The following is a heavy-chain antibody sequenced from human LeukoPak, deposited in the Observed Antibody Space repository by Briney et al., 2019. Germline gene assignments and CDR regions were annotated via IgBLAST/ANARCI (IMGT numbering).Heavy chain of an antibody. J-gene: IGHJ4*02. Sequence: ASVKVSCKASGYSLTSYGISWVRQAPGQGLEWMGSIGPHNGNTNYAQNLQGRVTMTTDTSTSTAYMELRSLRSDDTAVYYCARALYYGSGNFFDYWAQETLVTVSS. V-gene: IGHV1-18*04. D-gene: IGHD3-10*01. CDR3: ARALYYGSGNFFDY. CDR2: IGPHNGNT. CDR1: GYSLTSYG.